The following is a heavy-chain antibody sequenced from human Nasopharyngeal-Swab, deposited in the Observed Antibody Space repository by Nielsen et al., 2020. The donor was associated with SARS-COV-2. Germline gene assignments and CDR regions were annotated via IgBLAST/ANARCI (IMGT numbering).Heavy chain of an antibody. CDR2: ISYDGSNK. V-gene: IGHV3-30-3*01. J-gene: IGHJ6*02. Sequence: VRQAPGKGLEWVVVISYDGSNKYYADSVKGRFTISRDNSKNTLYLQMNSLRAEDTAVYYCARTDSSGYYPVTYYYYGMDVWGQGTTVTVSS. CDR3: ARTDSSGYYPVTYYYYGMDV. D-gene: IGHD3-22*01.